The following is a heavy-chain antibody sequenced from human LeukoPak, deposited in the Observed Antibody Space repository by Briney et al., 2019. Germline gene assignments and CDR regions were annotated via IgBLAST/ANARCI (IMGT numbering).Heavy chain of an antibody. Sequence: GESLKISCKGSGYSFTSYWISWVRQMPGKGLEWMGRIDPSDSYTNYSPSFQGHVTISADKSISTAYLHWGSLKASDTAMYYCAKTSSAAGYTRGSFDIWGQGTMVTVSS. CDR3: AKTSSAAGYTRGSFDI. D-gene: IGHD6-13*01. J-gene: IGHJ3*02. CDR2: IDPSDSYT. CDR1: GYSFTSYW. V-gene: IGHV5-10-1*01.